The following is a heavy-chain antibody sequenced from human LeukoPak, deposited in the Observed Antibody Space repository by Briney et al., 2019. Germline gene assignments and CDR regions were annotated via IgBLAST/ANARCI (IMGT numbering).Heavy chain of an antibody. CDR2: INPNSGGT. CDR3: ARDLGMGDLSFDY. CDR1: GYTFPAYF. D-gene: IGHD3-16*02. Sequence: ASVKVSCKASGYTFPAYFIHWVRQPPGQGLEWLGWINPNSGGTKYAQKFQGRVTMTRDTSINTAYMELSRLTSDDTAVYYCARDLGMGDLSFDYWGQGTLVTVSS. V-gene: IGHV1-2*02. J-gene: IGHJ4*02.